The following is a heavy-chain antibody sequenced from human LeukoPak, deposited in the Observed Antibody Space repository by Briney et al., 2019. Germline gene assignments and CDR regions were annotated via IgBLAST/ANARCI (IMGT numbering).Heavy chain of an antibody. Sequence: PGGSLRLSCAASGFTFSTYGITWVRQAPGKGLEWVSSISSSSSYIYYADSVKGRFTIFRDNAKNSLYLQMNSLRAEDTAVYYCAKDRHAPGRYCSSTTCFPFDSWGQGTLVTVSS. CDR1: GFTFSTYG. CDR3: AKDRHAPGRYCSSTTCFPFDS. CDR2: ISSSSSYI. V-gene: IGHV3-21*04. D-gene: IGHD2-2*01. J-gene: IGHJ5*01.